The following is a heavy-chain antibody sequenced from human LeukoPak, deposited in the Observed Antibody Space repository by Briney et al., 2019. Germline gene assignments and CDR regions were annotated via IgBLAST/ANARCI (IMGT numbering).Heavy chain of an antibody. CDR2: ISGYRNT. V-gene: IGHV1-18*01. Sequence: ASVKVSCKASGYTLTNYGIGWVRQAPGQGLEWMGWISGYRNTYYAQKFQGRVTMTTDTSTNTAYMELRSLRSDDTAVYFCARDQASWFDPWGQGTLVTVSS. J-gene: IGHJ5*02. CDR1: GYTLTNYG. CDR3: ARDQASWFDP.